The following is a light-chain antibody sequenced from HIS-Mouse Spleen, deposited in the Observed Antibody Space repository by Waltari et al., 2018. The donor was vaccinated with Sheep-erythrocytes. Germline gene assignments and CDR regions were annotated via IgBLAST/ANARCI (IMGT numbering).Light chain of an antibody. J-gene: IGKJ3*01. Sequence: EIVLTQSPGTLSLSPGGRATLSCRASQSVSSSYLAWYQQKPGQAPTLLIYGASSRATGIPDRFSGSGSGTDFTLTISRLEPEDFAVYYCQQYGSSPFTFGPGTKVDIK. CDR1: QSVSSSY. CDR3: QQYGSSPFT. CDR2: GAS. V-gene: IGKV3-20*01.